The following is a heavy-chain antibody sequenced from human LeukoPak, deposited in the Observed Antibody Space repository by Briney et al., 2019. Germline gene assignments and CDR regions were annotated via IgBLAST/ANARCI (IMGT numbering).Heavy chain of an antibody. CDR2: INSDGSST. CDR3: AREVVKGYTFDY. V-gene: IGHV3-74*01. CDR1: GFTFSSYW. D-gene: IGHD2-21*01. J-gene: IGHJ4*02. Sequence: GGSLRLSCAASGFTFSSYWMHWVRQAPGKGLVWVSRINSDGSSTSYADSVKSRFTISRDNAKNTLYLQMNSLRAEDTAVYYCAREVVKGYTFDYWGQGTLVTVSS.